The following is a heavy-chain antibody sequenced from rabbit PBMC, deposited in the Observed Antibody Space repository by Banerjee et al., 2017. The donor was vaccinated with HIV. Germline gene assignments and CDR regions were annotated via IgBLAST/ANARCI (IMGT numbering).Heavy chain of an antibody. Sequence: QEQLVESGGDLVKPGASLTLTCKASGVSFSDNSYMCWVRQAPGKGLEWVVCIDAGSSGFTYFASWAKGRFTISKTASTTVTLQMTSLTAADTATYFCARVDASSGVDYNYFKLWGPGTLVTVS. V-gene: IGHV1S45*01. CDR2: IDAGSSGFT. D-gene: IGHD1-1*01. J-gene: IGHJ4*01. CDR3: ARVDASSGVDYNYFKL. CDR1: GVSFSDNSY.